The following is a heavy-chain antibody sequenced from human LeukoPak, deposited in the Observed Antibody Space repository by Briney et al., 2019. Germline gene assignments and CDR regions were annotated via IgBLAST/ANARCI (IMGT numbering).Heavy chain of an antibody. Sequence: GGSLRLSCVASGFTFSSCWMSWVRQAPGKGLEWVAFIRYDGSNKYYADSVKGRFTISRDNSKNTLYLQMNSLRAEDTAVYYCAKDRTLLWFGELFENWGQGTLVTVSS. CDR3: AKDRTLLWFGELFEN. V-gene: IGHV3-30*02. D-gene: IGHD3-10*01. J-gene: IGHJ4*02. CDR2: IRYDGSNK. CDR1: GFTFSSCW.